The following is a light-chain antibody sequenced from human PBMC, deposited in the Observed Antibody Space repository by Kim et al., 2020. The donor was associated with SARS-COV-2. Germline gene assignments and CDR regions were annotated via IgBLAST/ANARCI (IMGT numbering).Light chain of an antibody. V-gene: IGKV3-15*01. CDR1: QSVGSN. J-gene: IGKJ4*02. CDR2: GAS. Sequence: SPGERATRSCRASQSVGSNLAWYQQKPGQAPRLLIYGASTRATGIPARFSGSGSGTEFTLTISSLQSEDFAVYYCQQYNNWPTVTFGGGTKVDIK. CDR3: QQYNNWPTVT.